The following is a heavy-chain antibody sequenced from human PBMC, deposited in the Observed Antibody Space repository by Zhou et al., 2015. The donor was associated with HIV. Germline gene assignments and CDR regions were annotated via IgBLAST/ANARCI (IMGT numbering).Heavy chain of an antibody. D-gene: IGHD3-22*01. V-gene: IGHV1-69*02. J-gene: IGHJ4*02. Sequence: QVQLVQSGAEVKKPGSSVKVSCKASGGTFSSYTISWVRQAPGQGLEWMGRIIPILGIANYAQKFQGRVTITADKSTSTAYMELSSLRSEDTAVYYCARAYYYDSSGYLGILDYWGQGTLVTVSS. CDR2: IIPILGIA. CDR1: GGTFSSYT. CDR3: ARAYYYDSSGYLGILDY.